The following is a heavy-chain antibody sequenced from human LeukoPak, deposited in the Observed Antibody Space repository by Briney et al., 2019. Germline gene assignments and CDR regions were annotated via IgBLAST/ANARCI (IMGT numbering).Heavy chain of an antibody. V-gene: IGHV3-15*01. J-gene: IGHJ4*02. CDR2: IKRKVDGETT. D-gene: IGHD7-27*01. CDR1: GFTFSYAW. CDR3: AIGLGNTDSDY. Sequence: GGSLSLSCTASGFTFSYAWLTWVRLAPGKGLEWSGRIKRKVDGETTDYAAPVKDRFTISRDDTKKTLYLHMNSLKSEDTAVYYCAIGLGNTDSDYWGQGTLVTVSS.